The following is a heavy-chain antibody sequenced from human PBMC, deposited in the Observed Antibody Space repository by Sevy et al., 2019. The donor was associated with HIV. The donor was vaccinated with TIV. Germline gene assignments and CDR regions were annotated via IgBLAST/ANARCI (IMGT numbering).Heavy chain of an antibody. CDR2: ISYDGSNK. CDR3: ASGGRYCSSTSCYTHWFDP. J-gene: IGHJ5*02. V-gene: IGHV3-30*04. CDR1: GFTFSSYA. D-gene: IGHD2-2*02. Sequence: GGSLRLSCAASGFTFSSYAMHWVRQAPGKGLEWVAVISYDGSNKYYADSVKGRLTISRDNSKNTLYLQMNSLRAEDTAEYYCASGGRYCSSTSCYTHWFDPWGQGTLVTVSS.